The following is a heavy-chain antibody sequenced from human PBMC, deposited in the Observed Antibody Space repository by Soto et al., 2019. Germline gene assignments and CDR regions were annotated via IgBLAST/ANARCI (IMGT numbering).Heavy chain of an antibody. D-gene: IGHD2-2*01. CDR3: ARSIVLEGLLRAEIDY. CDR2: ISAYNGNT. CDR1: GYTFTSYG. J-gene: IGHJ4*02. V-gene: IGHV1-18*01. Sequence: ASVKVSCKASGYTFTSYGISWVRQAPGQGLEWMGWISAYNGNTNYAQKLQGRVTMTTDTSTSTAYMELRSLRSDDTAVYYCARSIVLEGLLRAEIDYWGQGTLVTVSS.